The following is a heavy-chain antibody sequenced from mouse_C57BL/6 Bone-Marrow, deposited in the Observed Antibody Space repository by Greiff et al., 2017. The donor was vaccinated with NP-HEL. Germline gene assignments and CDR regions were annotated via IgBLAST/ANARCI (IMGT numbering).Heavy chain of an antibody. J-gene: IGHJ3*01. CDR1: GFNIKDDY. V-gene: IGHV14-4*01. CDR3: NYYPWFAY. Sequence: VQLQQSGAELVRPGASVKLSCTASGFNIKDDYMHWVKQRPEQGLEWIGWIDPENGDTEYASKFQGKATITADTSSNTAYLQLSSLTSEDTAVDYCNYYPWFAYWGQGTLVTVSA. D-gene: IGHD2-1*01. CDR2: IDPENGDT.